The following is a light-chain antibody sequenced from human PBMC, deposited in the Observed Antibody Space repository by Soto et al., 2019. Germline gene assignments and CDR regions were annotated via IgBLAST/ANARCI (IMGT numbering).Light chain of an antibody. CDR3: QQGIFTLT. V-gene: IGKV1-39*01. J-gene: IGKJ4*01. Sequence: DIQMTQSPSSLSASVGDRVTITCRASQSIQSYLNWYQQKSGRAPMLLISGASSLQGGVPSRFSGSGYGTDFTLTISSLQPEDFATYSCQQGIFTLTFGGGTKLEIK. CDR1: QSIQSY. CDR2: GAS.